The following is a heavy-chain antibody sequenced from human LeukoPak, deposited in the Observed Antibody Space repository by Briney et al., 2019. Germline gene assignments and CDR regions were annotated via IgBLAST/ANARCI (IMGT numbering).Heavy chain of an antibody. Sequence: ASVKVSCKASGYTFTGNYMHWVRQAPGQGLEWMGWINPRSGGTNYAQKFQGRVTMTRDTSITTAYMELGRLRSDDTAVYYCVKMHYDFWSAFHIWGQGTMVTVSS. V-gene: IGHV1-2*02. D-gene: IGHD3-3*01. CDR2: INPRSGGT. J-gene: IGHJ3*02. CDR3: VKMHYDFWSAFHI. CDR1: GYTFTGNY.